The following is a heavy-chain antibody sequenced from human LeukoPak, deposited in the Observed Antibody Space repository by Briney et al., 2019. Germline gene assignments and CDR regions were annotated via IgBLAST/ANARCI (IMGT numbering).Heavy chain of an antibody. CDR1: GFTFSSYA. CDR3: AKRDGYSKNFDY. Sequence: GGSLRLSCAASGFTFSSYAMSWVRQAPGKGLEWVSDISNSGVGTYYADSVKGRFTISRDNSKNTLNLQMSGLRAEDTAVYYCAKRDGYSKNFDYWGQGTLVTVSS. J-gene: IGHJ4*02. D-gene: IGHD5-24*01. CDR2: ISNSGVGT. V-gene: IGHV3-23*01.